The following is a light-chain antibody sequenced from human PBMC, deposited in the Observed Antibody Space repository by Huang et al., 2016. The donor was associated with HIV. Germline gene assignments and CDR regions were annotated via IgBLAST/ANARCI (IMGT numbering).Light chain of an antibody. J-gene: IGKJ5*01. Sequence: IQMTQSPSSLSASVGDRVTITCRASQSIDGYLNWYQQKPGKAPKILISSASTLHTGVQPRFSGSGSGTDYTLIIDNLQPDDFATYFCQQSYSTLITFGQGSRLDTK. CDR2: SAS. V-gene: IGKV1-39*01. CDR1: QSIDGY. CDR3: QQSYSTLIT.